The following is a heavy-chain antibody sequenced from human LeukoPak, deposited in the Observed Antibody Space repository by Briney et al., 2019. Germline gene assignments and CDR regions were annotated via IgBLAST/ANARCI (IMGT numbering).Heavy chain of an antibody. D-gene: IGHD3-9*01. J-gene: IGHJ4*02. CDR3: ARGLDSTPPLRYFDDY. Sequence: SETLSLTCTVSSGSMSRGGYYWSWIRQDPGKGLEWVGYIYYSGSTYYNPSLKSRVTISVDSSKNQFSLKLTSVTAADTAVYYCARGLDSTPPLRYFDDYWGQGTLVTVSS. V-gene: IGHV4-31*03. CDR1: SGSMSRGGYY. CDR2: IYYSGST.